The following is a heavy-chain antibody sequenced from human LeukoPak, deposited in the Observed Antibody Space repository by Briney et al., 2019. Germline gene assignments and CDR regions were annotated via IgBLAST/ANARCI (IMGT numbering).Heavy chain of an antibody. D-gene: IGHD2-21*01. J-gene: IGHJ6*03. CDR3: ARPPGQIPYYYYYYMDV. V-gene: IGHV1-2*02. CDR2: INPNSGGT. CDR1: GYTFTSHY. Sequence: GASVKVSCKASGYTFTSHYMHWVRQAPGQGPEWMGWINPNSGGTNYAQKFQGRVTMARDTSISTAYMELSRLRSDDTAVYYCARPPGQIPYYYYYYMDVWGKGTTVTVSS.